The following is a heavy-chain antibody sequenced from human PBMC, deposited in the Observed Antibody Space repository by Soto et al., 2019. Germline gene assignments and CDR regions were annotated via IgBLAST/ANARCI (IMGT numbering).Heavy chain of an antibody. CDR2: ISGSGGST. Sequence: EVQLLESGGGLVQPGGSLRLSCAASGFTFSSYAMSWVRQAPGKGLEWVSAISGSGGSTYYADSVKGRFTISRDNSKNTLYLQMNGLRAEDTAVYYCPKIGAYGSGSRLDYWGQGTLFTVSS. CDR3: PKIGAYGSGSRLDY. CDR1: GFTFSSYA. V-gene: IGHV3-23*01. J-gene: IGHJ4*02. D-gene: IGHD3-10*01.